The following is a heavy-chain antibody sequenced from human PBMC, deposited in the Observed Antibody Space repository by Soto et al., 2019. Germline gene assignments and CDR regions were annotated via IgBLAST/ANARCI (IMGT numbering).Heavy chain of an antibody. Sequence: GRSVKVACKASGYTFTSYYMHWVRQSPGQGLEWMGIINPSGGSTSYAQKFQGRVTTTRDTSTSTVYMELSSLRSEDTAVYYCARDERVGFGELLSYFDYWGQGTLVTVSS. CDR3: ARDERVGFGELLSYFDY. CDR2: INPSGGST. J-gene: IGHJ4*02. CDR1: GYTFTSYY. D-gene: IGHD3-10*01. V-gene: IGHV1-46*01.